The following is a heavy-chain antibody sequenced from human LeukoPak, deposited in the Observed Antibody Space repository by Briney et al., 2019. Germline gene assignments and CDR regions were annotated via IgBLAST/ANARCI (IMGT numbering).Heavy chain of an antibody. CDR2: IIPIFGTT. CDR3: AREPPYYDFWSGPNYFDY. V-gene: IGHV1-69*05. D-gene: IGHD3-3*01. CDR1: GGTFSSYA. Sequence: GSSVKVSYKASGGTFSSYAISWVRQAPGQGLEWMGGIIPIFGTTNYAQKFQGRVTITTDESTSTAYMELSSLRSEDTAVYYCAREPPYYDFWSGPNYFDYWGQGSLVTVSS. J-gene: IGHJ4*02.